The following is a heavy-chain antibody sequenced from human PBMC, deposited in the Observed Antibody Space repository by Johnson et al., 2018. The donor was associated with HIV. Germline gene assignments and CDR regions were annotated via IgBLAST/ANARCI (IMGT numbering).Heavy chain of an antibody. J-gene: IGHJ3*02. CDR1: GFMFADYG. D-gene: IGHD1-26*01. Sequence: VQLVESGGGVVRPGGSLRLSCAASGFMFADYGMSWVRQVPGKGLEWVSGINWNGGSKGYADSVKGRFTISRDNSKNTLYLQMNSLKTEDTAVYYCTKGLEWATAGDAFDIWGQGTMVTVSS. CDR2: INWNGGSK. V-gene: IGHV3-20*04. CDR3: TKGLEWATAGDAFDI.